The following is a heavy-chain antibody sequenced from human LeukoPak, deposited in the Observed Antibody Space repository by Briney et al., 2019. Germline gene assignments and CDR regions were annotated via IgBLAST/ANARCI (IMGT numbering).Heavy chain of an antibody. J-gene: IGHJ4*02. CDR3: ARMTGYYLDS. V-gene: IGHV4-31*03. D-gene: IGHD3-9*01. Sequence: PSQTLSLTCTVSGGSISSGDYYWSWIRQHPGKGPEWLGYMYYRGTTYYNPSLRSRIIMSVDTSKNQFSLKVSSVTAADTAVYYCARMTGYYLDSWGQGTVVTVSS. CDR1: GGSISSGDYY. CDR2: MYYRGTT.